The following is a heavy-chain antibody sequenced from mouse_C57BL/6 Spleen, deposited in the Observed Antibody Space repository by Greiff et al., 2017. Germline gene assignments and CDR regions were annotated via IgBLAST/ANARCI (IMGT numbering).Heavy chain of an antibody. CDR1: GYTFTSYW. D-gene: IGHD2-4*01. CDR2: INPSSGGT. V-gene: IGHV1-53*01. Sequence: QVQLQQPGTELVKPGASVKLSCKASGYTFTSYWMHWVKQRPGQGLEWIGKINPSSGGTNYNEKFKSKATLTVDKSSSTAYMQLSSLTSEDSAVYYCARARIDDDGRSVDYWGQGTTVTVSA. J-gene: IGHJ2*01. CDR3: ARARIDDDGRSVDY.